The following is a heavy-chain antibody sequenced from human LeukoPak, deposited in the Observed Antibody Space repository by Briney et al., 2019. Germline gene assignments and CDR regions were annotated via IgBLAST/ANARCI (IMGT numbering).Heavy chain of an antibody. J-gene: IGHJ4*02. CDR1: GFTFSSYW. V-gene: IGHV3-7*03. Sequence: GGSLRLSCAASGFTFSSYWMSWVRQAPGKGLEWVANIKQDGSEKHYVDSVKGRFTISRDNSKNTLYLQMNSLRAEDTAVYYCAKDTDYYGSGSDYWGQGTLVTVSS. CDR3: AKDTDYYGSGSDY. CDR2: IKQDGSEK. D-gene: IGHD3-10*01.